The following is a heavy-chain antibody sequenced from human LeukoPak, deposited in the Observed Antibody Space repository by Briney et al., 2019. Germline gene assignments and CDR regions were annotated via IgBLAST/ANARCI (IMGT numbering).Heavy chain of an antibody. J-gene: IGHJ4*02. Sequence: PSETLSLTCTVSGGSISSGDYYWSWLRQPPGKGLEWIGYIYYSGSTYYNPSLKSRVTISVDTSKNQFSLKLSSVTAADTAVYYCARADGQLELLFDYWGQGTLVTVSS. CDR2: IYYSGST. D-gene: IGHD1-1*01. V-gene: IGHV4-30-4*01. CDR1: GGSISSGDYY. CDR3: ARADGQLELLFDY.